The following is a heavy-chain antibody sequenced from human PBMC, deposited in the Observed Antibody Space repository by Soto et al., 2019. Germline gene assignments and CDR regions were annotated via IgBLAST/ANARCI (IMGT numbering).Heavy chain of an antibody. J-gene: IGHJ5*02. CDR3: AKCHSSSWRNWFDP. V-gene: IGHV3-23*01. CDR2: ISGSGGST. CDR1: GFTFSSYA. D-gene: IGHD6-13*01. Sequence: GGSLRLSCAASGFTFSSYAMSWVRQAPGKGLEWVSAISGSGGSTYYADSVKGRFTTSRDNSKNTLYLQMNSLRAEDTAVYYCAKCHSSSWRNWFDPWGQGTLVTVSS.